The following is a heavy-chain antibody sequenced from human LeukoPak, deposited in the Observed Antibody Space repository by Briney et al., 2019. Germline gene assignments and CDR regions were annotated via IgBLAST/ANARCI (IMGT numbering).Heavy chain of an antibody. CDR2: ISYMGST. CDR3: ARDLVTVTKGFDI. Sequence: PSETLSLTSAVSADSFSSPNWSWLRDPPGTGLEGFGYISYMGSTNYNPSLKSRVTISTDTSKNQFSLKLRSVTAADTAVYYCARDLVTVTKGFDIWGQGTMVSVSS. V-gene: IGHV4-59*11. J-gene: IGHJ3*02. D-gene: IGHD4-17*01. CDR1: ADSFSSPN.